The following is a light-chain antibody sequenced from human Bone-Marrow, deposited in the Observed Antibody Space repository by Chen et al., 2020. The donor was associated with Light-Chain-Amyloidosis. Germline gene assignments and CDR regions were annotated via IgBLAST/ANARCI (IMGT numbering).Light chain of an antibody. J-gene: IGLJ3*02. Sequence: QSALTQTAFVAGSPGQSITISCTGTSSDVGSHILVSWYQQYSGRAPKLMIYGDTKRPSGVSNRFSGSKSGNTASLTISGLHAEDEADYYCCSYADSDTWVFGGGTKLTVL. CDR3: CSYADSDTWV. CDR1: SSDVGSHIL. CDR2: GDT. V-gene: IGLV2-23*01.